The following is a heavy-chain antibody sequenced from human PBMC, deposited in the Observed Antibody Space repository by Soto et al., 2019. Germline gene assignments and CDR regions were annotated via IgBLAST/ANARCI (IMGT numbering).Heavy chain of an antibody. V-gene: IGHV4-31*03. Sequence: SETLSLTCTVSGGSISSGCYYWSWIRQHPGKGLEWIGYIYYSGSTYYNPSLKSRVTISVDTSKNQFSLKLSSVTAADTAVYYCAREKVVVAASVWFDPWGQGTLVTVSS. J-gene: IGHJ5*02. CDR3: AREKVVVAASVWFDP. CDR2: IYYSGST. CDR1: GGSISSGCYY. D-gene: IGHD2-15*01.